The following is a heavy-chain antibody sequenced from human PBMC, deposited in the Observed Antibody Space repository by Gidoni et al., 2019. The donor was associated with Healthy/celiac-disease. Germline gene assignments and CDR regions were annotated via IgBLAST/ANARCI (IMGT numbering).Heavy chain of an antibody. V-gene: IGHV3-21*01. J-gene: IGHJ4*02. CDR1: GFTFRSYS. CDR2: ISSSSSYI. D-gene: IGHD2-2*01. CDR3: ARDGGLYCSSTSCYYY. Sequence: EVQLVESGGGLVKPGGSLRLSCAASGFTFRSYSMNWVRQAPGKGLEWVSSISSSSSYIYYADSVKGRFTISRDNAKNSLYLQMNSLRAEDTAVYYCARDGGLYCSSTSCYYYWGQGTLVTVSS.